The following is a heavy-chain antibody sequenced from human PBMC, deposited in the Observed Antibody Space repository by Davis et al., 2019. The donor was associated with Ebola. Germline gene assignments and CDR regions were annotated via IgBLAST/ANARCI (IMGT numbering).Heavy chain of an antibody. CDR2: INPNSGGT. V-gene: IGHV1-2*04. CDR3: ARDRAQHSYYYGMDV. D-gene: IGHD3-10*01. CDR1: GYTFTGYY. J-gene: IGHJ6*02. Sequence: ASVKVSCKASGYTFTGYYMHWVRQAPGQGLEWMGWINPNSGGTNYAQKFQGWVTMTRDTSISTAYMELSRLRSDDTAVYYCARDRAQHSYYYGMDVWGQGTTVTVSS.